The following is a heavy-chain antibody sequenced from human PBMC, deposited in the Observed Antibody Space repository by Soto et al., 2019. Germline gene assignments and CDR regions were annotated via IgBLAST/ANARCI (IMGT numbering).Heavy chain of an antibody. V-gene: IGHV3-23*01. CDR3: AKIKGAITFLHFDT. CDR2: LTDTGGGT. CDR1: TSNLKNYA. J-gene: IGHJ4*02. D-gene: IGHD3-16*01. Sequence: GGSLRLSCVDSTSNLKNYAMAWVRQAPGKGLEWVSALTDTGGGTYYAASVKGRFTISRDNSRNTLFLQMDRLRVDDTAVYYCAKIKGAITFLHFDTWGQGTLVTVSS.